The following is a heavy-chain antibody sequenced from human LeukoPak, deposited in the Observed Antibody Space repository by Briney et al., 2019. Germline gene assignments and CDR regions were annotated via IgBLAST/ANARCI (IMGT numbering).Heavy chain of an antibody. CDR1: GYTFTGYY. CDR2: INPNSGGT. Sequence: ASVKVSCKASGYTFTGYYMHWVRQAPGQGLEWMGWINPNSGGTNYAQKLQGRVTMTTDTSTSTAYMELRSLRSDDTAVYYCARSRFNYDSSGYHAFDIWGQGTMVTVSS. CDR3: ARSRFNYDSSGYHAFDI. V-gene: IGHV1-2*02. J-gene: IGHJ3*02. D-gene: IGHD3-22*01.